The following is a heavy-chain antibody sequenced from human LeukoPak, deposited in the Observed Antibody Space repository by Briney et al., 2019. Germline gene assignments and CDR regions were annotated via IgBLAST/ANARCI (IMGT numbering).Heavy chain of an antibody. CDR3: ARGVVVPAAPGPWFDP. J-gene: IGHJ5*02. V-gene: IGHV3-30-3*01. CDR2: ISYDGSNK. D-gene: IGHD2-2*01. Sequence: GGSLRLSCAASGFTFSSYAMHWVRQAPGKGLEWVAVISYDGSNKYYADSVKGRFTISRDNSKNTLYLQMNSLRAEDTAVNYCARGVVVPAAPGPWFDPWGQGTLVTVSS. CDR1: GFTFSSYA.